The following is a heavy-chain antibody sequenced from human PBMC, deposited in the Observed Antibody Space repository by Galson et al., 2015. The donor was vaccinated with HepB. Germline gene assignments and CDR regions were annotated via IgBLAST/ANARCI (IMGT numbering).Heavy chain of an antibody. CDR1: GFSFTGYA. Sequence: SLRLSCAASGFSFTGYAMTWVRQAPGKGLEWVSSITSSGGNSYYTDSVKGRFTVSRDNSKNTRLLQLNSLRAEDTAMYFCAKDGIMVANNPYHFHYWGQGTLVTCSS. D-gene: IGHD2-15*01. J-gene: IGHJ4*02. V-gene: IGHV3-23*01. CDR2: ITSSGGNS. CDR3: AKDGIMVANNPYHFHY.